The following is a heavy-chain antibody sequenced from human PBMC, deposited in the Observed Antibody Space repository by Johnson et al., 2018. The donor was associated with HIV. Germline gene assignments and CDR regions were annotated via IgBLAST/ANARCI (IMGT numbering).Heavy chain of an antibody. V-gene: IGHV3-33*06. CDR2: IWYDGSNK. Sequence: QVQLVASGGNVVQPGRSLRLSCAASGFSFNTYGMHWVRQAPGKGLEWVAVIWYDGSNKLYLDSVKGRFTISRDNSKNTVYLQMSSLRDEDAAVYYCAKDVGDGYNRWGAFDFWGQGTLVTVSS. CDR1: GFSFNTYG. CDR3: AKDVGDGYNRWGAFDF. D-gene: IGHD5-24*01. J-gene: IGHJ3*01.